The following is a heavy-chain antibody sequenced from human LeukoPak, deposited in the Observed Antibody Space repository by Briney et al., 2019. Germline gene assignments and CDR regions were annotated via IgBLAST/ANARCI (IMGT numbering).Heavy chain of an antibody. J-gene: IGHJ4*02. Sequence: SVKVSCKASGGTFSSYAISWVRQAPGQGLEWMGGIIPIFGTANYAQKFQGRVTITADESTSTAYMELSSLRSEDTAVYCCASPVYCGGDCYSTQFDYWGQGTLVTVSS. CDR3: ASPVYCGGDCYSTQFDY. V-gene: IGHV1-69*01. D-gene: IGHD2-21*02. CDR1: GGTFSSYA. CDR2: IIPIFGTA.